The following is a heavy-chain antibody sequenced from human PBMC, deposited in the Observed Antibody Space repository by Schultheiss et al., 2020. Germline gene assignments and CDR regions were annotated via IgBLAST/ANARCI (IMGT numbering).Heavy chain of an antibody. Sequence: SETLSLTCTVSGGSISSSSYYWGWIRQPPGKGLEWIGSIYYSGSTYYYPSLKSRVTISVDTSKNQFSLKLSSVTAADTAVYYCARRYYDSSGYRESDYWGQGTLVNVYS. D-gene: IGHD3-22*01. CDR2: IYYSGST. V-gene: IGHV4-39*01. J-gene: IGHJ4*02. CDR1: GGSISSSSYY. CDR3: ARRYYDSSGYRESDY.